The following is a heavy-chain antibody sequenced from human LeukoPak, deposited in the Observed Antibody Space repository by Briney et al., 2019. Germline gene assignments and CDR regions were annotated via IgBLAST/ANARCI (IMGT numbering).Heavy chain of an antibody. J-gene: IGHJ4*02. Sequence: AAVKVSCMASGYTFISYVINGVGPATRRGLEWMGWMNPNSGNTGYAQKFQGRVTMTRNTSISTAYMELSSLRSEDTAVYYCTRARRRSGSYYRGFDYWGQGTLVTVSS. D-gene: IGHD3-10*01. CDR1: GYTFISYV. CDR2: MNPNSGNT. CDR3: TRARRRSGSYYRGFDY. V-gene: IGHV1-8*01.